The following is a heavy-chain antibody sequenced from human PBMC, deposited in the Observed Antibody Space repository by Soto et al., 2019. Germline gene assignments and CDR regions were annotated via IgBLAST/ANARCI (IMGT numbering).Heavy chain of an antibody. Sequence: GASVKVSCKASGGTFSSYAISWVPQAPGQGLEWMGGIIPIFGTANYTQKFQGRVTITADESTSTAYMELSSLRSEDTAVYYCASGSITGTTRARDYYYGMDVWGQGTTVTVSS. V-gene: IGHV1-69*13. J-gene: IGHJ6*02. CDR2: IIPIFGTA. CDR3: ASGSITGTTRARDYYYGMDV. D-gene: IGHD1-20*01. CDR1: GGTFSSYA.